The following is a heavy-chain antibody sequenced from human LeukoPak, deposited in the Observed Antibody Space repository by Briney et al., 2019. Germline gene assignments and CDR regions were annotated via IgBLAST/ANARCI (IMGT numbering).Heavy chain of an antibody. Sequence: ASVKVSCKASGYTFIGYYMHWVRQAPGQGLEWMGIINPSGGSTSYAQKFQGRVTMTRDTSTSTVYMELSSLRSEDTAVYYCAREGLGELSLAAFDIWGQGTMVTVSS. V-gene: IGHV1-46*01. J-gene: IGHJ3*02. CDR2: INPSGGST. D-gene: IGHD3-16*02. CDR3: AREGLGELSLAAFDI. CDR1: GYTFIGYY.